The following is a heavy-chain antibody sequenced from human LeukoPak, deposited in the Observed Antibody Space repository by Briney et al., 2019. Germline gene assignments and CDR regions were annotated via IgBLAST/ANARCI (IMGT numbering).Heavy chain of an antibody. CDR1: GGSISSSSYY. D-gene: IGHD2-15*01. V-gene: IGHV4-39*07. J-gene: IGHJ4*02. CDR3: ARVLGYCRGGSCWFDY. Sequence: PSDTLSLTCTLSGGSISSSSYYWGWIRQPPGKGLEWIGSIYYRGSTNYNPSLRSRVTISIDTSKNQFSLKMSSVTAEDTAVYYCARVLGYCRGGSCWFDYWGQGTLVTVSS. CDR2: IYYRGST.